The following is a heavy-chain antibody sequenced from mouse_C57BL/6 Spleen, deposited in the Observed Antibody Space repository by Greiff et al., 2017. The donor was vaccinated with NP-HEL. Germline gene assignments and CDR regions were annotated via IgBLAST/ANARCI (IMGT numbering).Heavy chain of an antibody. CDR2: ISGGGGNT. CDR3: ARSRIYYGNYYAMDY. J-gene: IGHJ4*01. Sequence: EVHLVESGGGLVKPGGSLKLSCAASGFTFSSYPMSWVRQTPEKRLEWVATISGGGGNTYYPDSVKGRFTISRDNAKNTLYLQMSSLRSEDTALYYCARSRIYYGNYYAMDYWGQGTSVTVSS. D-gene: IGHD2-1*01. CDR1: GFTFSSYP. V-gene: IGHV5-9*01.